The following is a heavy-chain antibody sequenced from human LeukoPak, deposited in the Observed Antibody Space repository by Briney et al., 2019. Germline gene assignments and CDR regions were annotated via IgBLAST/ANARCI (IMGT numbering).Heavy chain of an antibody. CDR1: GGSFSGYY. D-gene: IGHD2-15*01. CDR2: INHSGST. CDR3: ARARGQGDIED. J-gene: IGHJ4*02. V-gene: IGHV4-34*01. Sequence: SETLSLTCAVYGGSFSGYYWSWIRQPPGKGLEWIGEINHSGSTNYNPSLKSRVTISVDTSKNQFSLKLSSVTAADTAVYYCARARGQGDIEDWGQGTLVTVSS.